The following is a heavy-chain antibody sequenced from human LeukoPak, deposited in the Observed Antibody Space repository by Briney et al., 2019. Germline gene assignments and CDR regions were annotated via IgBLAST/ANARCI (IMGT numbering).Heavy chain of an antibody. CDR1: GLTFSNYA. CDR3: AKCLSPPYDFWSGYFGGMDV. J-gene: IGHJ6*02. V-gene: IGHV3-23*01. D-gene: IGHD3-3*01. Sequence: RPGGSLRLSCAASGLTFSNYAMSWVRQAPGKGLEWVSAISGNGDSTYYADSVKGRFTISRDNSKNTLYLRMNSLRAEDTAVYYCAKCLSPPYDFWSGYFGGMDVWGQGTTVTVSS. CDR2: ISGNGDST.